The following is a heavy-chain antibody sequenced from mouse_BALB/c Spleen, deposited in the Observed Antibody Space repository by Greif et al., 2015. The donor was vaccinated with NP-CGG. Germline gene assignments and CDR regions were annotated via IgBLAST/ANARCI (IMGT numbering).Heavy chain of an antibody. V-gene: IGHV5-17*02. CDR1: GFTFSSFG. CDR3: ARERGLRLMDY. J-gene: IGHJ4*01. Sequence: EVQLQESGGGLVQPGGSRKLSCAASGFTFSSFGMHWVRQAPEKGLEWVAYISSGSSTIYYADTVKGRFTISRDNPKNTLFLQMTSLRSEDTAMYYCARERGLRLMDYWGQGTSVTVSS. D-gene: IGHD2-4*01. CDR2: ISSGSSTI.